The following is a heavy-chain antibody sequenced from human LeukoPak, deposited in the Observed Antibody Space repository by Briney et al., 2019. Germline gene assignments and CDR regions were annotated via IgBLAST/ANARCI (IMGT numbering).Heavy chain of an antibody. D-gene: IGHD4-17*01. Sequence: SETLSLTCTVSGGSISSYYWSWIRQPPGKGLEWIGYIYYSWSTNYNPSLKSRVTISVDTSKNQFSLKLSSVTAADTAVYYCARVRYGDYENWFDPWGQGTLVTVSS. V-gene: IGHV4-59*01. CDR2: IYYSWST. CDR1: GGSISSYY. J-gene: IGHJ5*02. CDR3: ARVRYGDYENWFDP.